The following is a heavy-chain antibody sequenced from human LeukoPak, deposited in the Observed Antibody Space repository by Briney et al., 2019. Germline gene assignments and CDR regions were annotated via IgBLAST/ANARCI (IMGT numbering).Heavy chain of an antibody. D-gene: IGHD5-18*01. V-gene: IGHV1-18*01. CDR1: GYTFTNYG. Sequence: ATVKVSCKASGYTFTNYGIGWVRQAPGQGLEWMGWINTYNGNTNNAQNFQDRVTMTADTSTSTAYLEMRGLRSDDTAVYYCARERIQLQDYYYGMDVWGQGTTVTVSS. CDR3: ARERIQLQDYYYGMDV. J-gene: IGHJ6*02. CDR2: INTYNGNT.